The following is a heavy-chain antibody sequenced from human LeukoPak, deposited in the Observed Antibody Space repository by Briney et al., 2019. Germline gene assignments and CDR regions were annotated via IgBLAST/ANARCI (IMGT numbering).Heavy chain of an antibody. CDR1: GGSISSGGYY. Sequence: NPSQTLSLTCTVSGGSISSGGYYWSWIRQPPGKGLEWIGYIYHSGSTYYNPSLKSRVTISVDRSKNQFSLKLSSVTAADTAVYYCARDLSLDYWGQGTLVTVSS. V-gene: IGHV4-30-2*01. CDR2: IYHSGST. CDR3: ARDLSLDY. J-gene: IGHJ4*02.